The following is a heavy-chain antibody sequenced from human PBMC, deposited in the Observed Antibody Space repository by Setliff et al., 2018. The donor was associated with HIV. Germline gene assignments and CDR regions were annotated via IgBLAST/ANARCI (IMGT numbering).Heavy chain of an antibody. V-gene: IGHV4-34*01. D-gene: IGHD2-21*01. J-gene: IGHJ5*02. Sequence: PSETLSLTCAVFGGSFSDFYWSWIRQPPGKGLEWIGEISYSGSTVYNPSLKSRVTMSVDASKNLVSLNLNSVTAADTAIYYCARGVARQVVIDRWFDPWAREPRSPSPQ. CDR3: ARGVARQVVIDRWFDP. CDR1: GGSFSDFY. CDR2: ISYSGST.